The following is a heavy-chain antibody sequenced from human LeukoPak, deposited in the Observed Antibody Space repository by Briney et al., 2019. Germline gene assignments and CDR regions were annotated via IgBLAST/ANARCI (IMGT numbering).Heavy chain of an antibody. V-gene: IGHV4-34*01. CDR2: INHSGST. J-gene: IGHJ6*02. CDR3: ASLSLPNSVAAAGTFVSLYYGMDV. Sequence: SETLSLTCAVYGGSFSAYYWSGIRQPPGKGLEWIGEINHSGSTNYNPSLKSRVTISVDTSKNQFSLNLSSVTAADTAVYYCASLSLPNSVAAAGTFVSLYYGMDVWGQGTTVTVSS. D-gene: IGHD6-13*01. CDR1: GGSFSAYY.